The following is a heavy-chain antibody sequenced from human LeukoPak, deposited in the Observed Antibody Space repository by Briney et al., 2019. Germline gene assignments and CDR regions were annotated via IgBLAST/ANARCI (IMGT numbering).Heavy chain of an antibody. J-gene: IGHJ5*02. D-gene: IGHD3-10*01. Sequence: ASVKVSCKASGYTFTGYYMHWVRQAPGQGLEWMGWINPNSGGTNYAQKFQGWVTMTRDTSISTAYMELSRLGSDDTAVYYCARGRITMVRGVNSLWFDPWGQGTLVTVSS. CDR1: GYTFTGYY. CDR2: INPNSGGT. CDR3: ARGRITMVRGVNSLWFDP. V-gene: IGHV1-2*04.